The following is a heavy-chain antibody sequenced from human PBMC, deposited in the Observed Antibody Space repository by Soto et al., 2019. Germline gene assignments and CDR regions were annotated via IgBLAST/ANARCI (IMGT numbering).Heavy chain of an antibody. V-gene: IGHV4-4*02. J-gene: IGHJ4*02. CDR1: GGSISSSNW. CDR3: AREEGCGGRSVDY. CDR2: VYHSGST. D-gene: IGHD6-25*01. Sequence: QVQLQESGPGLVKPSGTLSLTCAVSGGSISSSNWWSWVRQPPGKGLEWIGEVYHSGSTHYNPSLERRESTSAHKCKNRFSLKPSSVTSADAAVYSRAREEGCGGRSVDYCGQRSLVPAAS.